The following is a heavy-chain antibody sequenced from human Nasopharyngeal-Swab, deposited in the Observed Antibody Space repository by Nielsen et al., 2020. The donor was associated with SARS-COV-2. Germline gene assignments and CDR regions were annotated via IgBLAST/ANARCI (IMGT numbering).Heavy chain of an antibody. V-gene: IGHV3-21*01. J-gene: IGHJ4*02. D-gene: IGHD2-2*01. CDR1: GFTFSSYS. CDR3: AREREIVVVPAAMAGWVSDFDY. CDR2: ISSSSSYI. Sequence: GESLKISCAASGFTFSSYSMNWVRQAPGKGLEWVSSISSSSSYIYYADSVKGRFTISRDNAKNSLYLQMNSLRAEDTAVYYCAREREIVVVPAAMAGWVSDFDYWGQGTLVTVSS.